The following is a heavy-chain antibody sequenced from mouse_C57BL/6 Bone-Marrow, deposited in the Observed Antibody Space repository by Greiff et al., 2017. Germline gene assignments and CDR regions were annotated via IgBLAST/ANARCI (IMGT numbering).Heavy chain of an antibody. V-gene: IGHV14-4*01. Sequence: EVQLQQSGAELVRPGASVKLSCTASGFNIKDDYMHWVKQRPEQGLEWIGWIDPENGDTEYASKFQGKATITADTSSNTAYLQLSSLTSEDTAVXYCGSSYYYFDCWGQGTTLTVSS. CDR1: GFNIKDDY. D-gene: IGHD1-1*01. CDR2: IDPENGDT. CDR3: GSSYYYFDC. J-gene: IGHJ2*01.